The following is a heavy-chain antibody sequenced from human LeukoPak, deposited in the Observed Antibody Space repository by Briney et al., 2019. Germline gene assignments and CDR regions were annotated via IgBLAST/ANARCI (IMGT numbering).Heavy chain of an antibody. CDR2: ISGSSIYK. V-gene: IGHV3-21*04. D-gene: IGHD5-12*01. CDR3: AKGGVYSGYAFDP. CDR1: GFTFSRYS. J-gene: IGHJ5*02. Sequence: PGGSLRLSCAASGFTFSRYSMNWVRQAPGKGLEWVSSISGSSIYKYYADSVKGRFTISRDNSKNTVYLQMNSLRAEDTAVYYCAKGGVYSGYAFDPWGQGTLVTVSS.